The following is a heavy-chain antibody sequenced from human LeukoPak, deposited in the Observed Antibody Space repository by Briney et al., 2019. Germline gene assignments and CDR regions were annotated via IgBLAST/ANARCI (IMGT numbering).Heavy chain of an antibody. CDR2: ISSSSNYI. V-gene: IGHV3-21*01. CDR1: GFTFSSYS. CDR3: ARVGSGSSSYGYYYMDV. D-gene: IGHD6-6*01. Sequence: TGGSLRLSCAASGFTFSSYSMNWVRQAPGKGLEWVSSISSSSNYIYYADSVKGRFTISRDNAKNSLYLQMNSLRAEDTAVYYCARVGSGSSSYGYYYMDVWGKGTTVTVSS. J-gene: IGHJ6*03.